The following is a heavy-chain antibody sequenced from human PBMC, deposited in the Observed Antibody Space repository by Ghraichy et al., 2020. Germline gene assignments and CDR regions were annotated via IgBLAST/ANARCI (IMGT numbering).Heavy chain of an antibody. J-gene: IGHJ6*02. CDR2: IIPILGIA. V-gene: IGHV1-69*04. CDR3: ARDSPYCSSTSCYNYYYYGMDV. Sequence: SVKVSCKASGGTFSSYTISWVRQAPGHGLEWMGRIIPILGIANYAQKFQGRVTITADKSTNTAYMELSSLRSEDTAVYYCARDSPYCSSTSCYNYYYYGMDVWCQGNTVTVSS. CDR1: GGTFSSYT. D-gene: IGHD2-2*02.